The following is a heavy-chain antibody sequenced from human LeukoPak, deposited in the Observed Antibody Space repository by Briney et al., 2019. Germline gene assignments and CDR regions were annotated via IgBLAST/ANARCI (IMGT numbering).Heavy chain of an antibody. J-gene: IGHJ4*02. V-gene: IGHV3-11*04. CDR1: GFTFSDYY. D-gene: IGHD3-22*01. CDR2: ISNSGSTM. CDR3: ARENYYDSSGYSPFD. Sequence: GGSLRLSCAASGFTFSDYYMSWIRQAPGKGLEWVSYISNSGSTMYYADSVKGRFTISRDNAKNSLYLQMNSLRAEDTAVYYCARENYYDSSGYSPFDWGQGTLVTVSS.